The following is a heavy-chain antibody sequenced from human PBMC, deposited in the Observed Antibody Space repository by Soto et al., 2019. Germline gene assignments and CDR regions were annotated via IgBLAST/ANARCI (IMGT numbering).Heavy chain of an antibody. V-gene: IGHV5-51*01. CDR2: IYPGDSDT. CDR3: ARHEIVPAAIYYYYGMDV. D-gene: IGHD2-2*01. CDR1: GYSFTSYW. Sequence: GESLKISCKGSGYSFTSYWIGWVRQMPGKGLEWMGIIYPGDSDTRYSPSFQGQVTISADKSISTAYLQWSSLKASDTAMYYCARHEIVPAAIYYYYGMDVWGQGTTVTVS. J-gene: IGHJ6*02.